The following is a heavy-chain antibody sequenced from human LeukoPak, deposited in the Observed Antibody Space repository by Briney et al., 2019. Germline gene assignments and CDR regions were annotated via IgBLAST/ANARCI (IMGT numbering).Heavy chain of an antibody. CDR3: ARTYYYGSGRYFDY. CDR2: IYHSGST. J-gene: IGHJ4*02. Sequence: SETLSLTCTVSGYSINSGYYWGWIRQPPGKGLEWIGSIYHSGSTYYNPSLKSRVTISVDTSKNQFSLKLSSVTAADTAIYYCARTYYYGSGRYFDYWGQGTLVTVSS. V-gene: IGHV4-38-2*02. D-gene: IGHD3-10*01. CDR1: GYSINSGYY.